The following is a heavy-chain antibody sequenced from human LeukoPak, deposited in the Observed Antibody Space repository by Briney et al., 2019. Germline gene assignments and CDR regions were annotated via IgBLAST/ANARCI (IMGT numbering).Heavy chain of an antibody. D-gene: IGHD3-10*01. Sequence: SGGSLRLSCAASGFTFGDFVMSWFRQAPGKGLEWVGLIASNTYGGAADYAASVKGRFTISRDDSKSIAYLQMNSLKTEDTAIYYCARDRGASVWGQGIPVTVSS. V-gene: IGHV3-49*03. CDR1: GFTFGDFV. CDR3: ARDRGASV. J-gene: IGHJ4*02. CDR2: IASNTYGGAA.